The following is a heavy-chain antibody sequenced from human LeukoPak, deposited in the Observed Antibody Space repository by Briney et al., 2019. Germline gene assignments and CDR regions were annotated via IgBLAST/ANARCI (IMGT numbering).Heavy chain of an antibody. V-gene: IGHV3-21*01. CDR1: GFTFSSYS. Sequence: PGGSLRLSCAASGFTFSSYSMNWVRQAPGKGLEWVSSISSRSSYIYYADSVKGRITISRDNAKNSLYLQMNSLRAEDTAVYYCARDPEYYYDSSGYSSYWGQGTLVTVSS. CDR3: ARDPEYYYDSSGYSSY. J-gene: IGHJ4*02. CDR2: ISSRSSYI. D-gene: IGHD3-22*01.